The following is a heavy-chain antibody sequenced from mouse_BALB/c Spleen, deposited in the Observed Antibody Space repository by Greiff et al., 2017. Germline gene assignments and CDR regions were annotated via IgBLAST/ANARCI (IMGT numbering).Heavy chain of an antibody. J-gene: IGHJ2*01. CDR1: GYSITSGYY. CDR2: ISYDGSN. D-gene: IGHD1-1*01. Sequence: DVKLQESGPGLVKPSQSLSLTCSVTGYSITSGYYWNWIRQFPGNKLEWMGYISYDGSNNYNPSLKNRISITRDTSKNQFFLKLNSVTTEDTATYYCARDPFTTVVATPLDYWGQGTTLTVSS. V-gene: IGHV3-6*02. CDR3: ARDPFTTVVATPLDY.